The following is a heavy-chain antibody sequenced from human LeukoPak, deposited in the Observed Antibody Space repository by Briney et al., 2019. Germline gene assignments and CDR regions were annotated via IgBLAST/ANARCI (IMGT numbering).Heavy chain of an antibody. D-gene: IGHD3-16*02. CDR1: GYTFTSYY. J-gene: IGHJ4*02. Sequence: GASVKVSCKASGYTFTSYYMHWVRQAPGQGLEWMGIINPSGGSTSYAQKFQGRVTMTRDTSTSTVYMELSSLRSEDTAVYYCAREPYVWGSYRYFGSDYWGQGTLVTVSS. CDR3: AREPYVWGSYRYFGSDY. CDR2: INPSGGST. V-gene: IGHV1-46*01.